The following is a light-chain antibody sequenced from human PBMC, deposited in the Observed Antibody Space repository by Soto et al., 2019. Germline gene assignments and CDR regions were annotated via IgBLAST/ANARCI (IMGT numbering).Light chain of an antibody. J-gene: IGKJ1*01. CDR2: KAS. CDR1: QSISSW. V-gene: IGKV1-5*03. Sequence: DIQMTQSPSTLSASVGDRVTITCRASQSISSWLAWYQQKPGKAPKLLIYKASSLERGVPSRFSGNGSGTEFTLTISSLQPDDFATYYCQHYNSLWTFGQGTKVEIK. CDR3: QHYNSLWT.